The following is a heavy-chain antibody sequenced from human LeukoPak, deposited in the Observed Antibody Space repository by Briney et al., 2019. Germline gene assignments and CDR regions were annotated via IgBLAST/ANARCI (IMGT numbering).Heavy chain of an antibody. J-gene: IGHJ5*01. V-gene: IGHV1-2*02. D-gene: IGHD3-10*01. Sequence: AASVKASCKASGYTFTAYYIHWVRQAPGQGLEWMGWINPNSGATNHAQNFQARVAMTRDTSISTAYMELSSLRSDDTAVYYCARVSGTTPFGNYWFDSWGRGTLVTVSS. CDR1: GYTFTAYY. CDR2: INPNSGAT. CDR3: ARVSGTTPFGNYWFDS.